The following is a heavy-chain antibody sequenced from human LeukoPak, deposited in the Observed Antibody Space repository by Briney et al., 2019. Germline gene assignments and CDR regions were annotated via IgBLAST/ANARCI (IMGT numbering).Heavy chain of an antibody. J-gene: IGHJ4*02. CDR3: ARLGDSGY. CDR1: GGSISIYY. Sequence: PSETLSLTCTVSGGSISIYYWSWIRQPPGKGLEWIGYIYYSGSTNYNPSLKSRVTISVDTSKNQFSLKLSSVTAADTAVYYCARLGDSGYWGQGTLVTVSS. D-gene: IGHD7-27*01. V-gene: IGHV4-59*08. CDR2: IYYSGST.